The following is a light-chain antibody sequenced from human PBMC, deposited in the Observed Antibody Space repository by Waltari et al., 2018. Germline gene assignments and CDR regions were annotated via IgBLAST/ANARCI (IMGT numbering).Light chain of an antibody. CDR2: QDS. Sequence: SYELTQPPSVSVSPGQTASITCSGDKLGDKYVCWYQQKPGQSPLLVMYQDSKRPSGIPERFSGSNSGNTATLTISGTQAMDEADYYCQAWDSTIYVVFGGGTRLTVL. J-gene: IGLJ2*01. V-gene: IGLV3-1*01. CDR3: QAWDSTIYVV. CDR1: KLGDKY.